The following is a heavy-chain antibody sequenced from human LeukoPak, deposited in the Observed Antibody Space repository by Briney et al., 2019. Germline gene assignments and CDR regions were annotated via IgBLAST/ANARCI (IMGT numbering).Heavy chain of an antibody. Sequence: SETLSLTCTVSGVSTTNGIYYWAWIRQPPGKGLEWIGSVHNVGSTYYNLSLRSRVTMSIDTSKNQFSLRLNSVTAADTAVYYCARHAEYNSGWHFYLDHWGQGILVTVSS. CDR3: ARHAEYNSGWHFYLDH. CDR1: GVSTTNGIYY. J-gene: IGHJ4*02. CDR2: VHNVGST. V-gene: IGHV4-39*01. D-gene: IGHD6-19*01.